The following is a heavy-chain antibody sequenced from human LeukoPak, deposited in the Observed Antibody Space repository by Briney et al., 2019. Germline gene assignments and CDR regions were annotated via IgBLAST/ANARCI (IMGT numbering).Heavy chain of an antibody. CDR1: GFTFSSYW. CDR3: ARGSSGSYYGY. J-gene: IGHJ4*01. CDR2: INTDGSST. D-gene: IGHD1-26*01. Sequence: PGRSLRLSCAASGFTFSSYWMHWVRQAPGKGLLWVSRINTDGSSTNHADSVKGRFTISRDNAKNTLYLQMDSLRAEDTAVYYCARGSSGSYYGYWGHGTLVTVSS. V-gene: IGHV3-74*01.